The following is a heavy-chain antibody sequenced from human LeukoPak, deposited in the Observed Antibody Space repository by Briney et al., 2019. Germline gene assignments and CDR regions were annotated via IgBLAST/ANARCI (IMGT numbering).Heavy chain of an antibody. D-gene: IGHD5/OR15-5a*01. V-gene: IGHV3-30*04. CDR2: IGSDGSKK. Sequence: GRSLRLSCVASGFIFSDHAFHWVRQSPDKGLEWVALIGSDGSKKYYADSVQGRFTVSRENSKNTLFLQMNTLRAGDTAVYFCARQMTSTRLFDSWGQGTLVTVSS. CDR3: ARQMTSTRLFDS. J-gene: IGHJ4*02. CDR1: GFIFSDHA.